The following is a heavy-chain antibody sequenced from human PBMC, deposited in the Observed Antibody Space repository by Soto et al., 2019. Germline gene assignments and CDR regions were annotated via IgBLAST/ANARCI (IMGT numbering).Heavy chain of an antibody. D-gene: IGHD3-22*01. J-gene: IGHJ3*02. CDR1: GYTFTSYY. CDR2: INPSGGST. CDR3: ARGGGDHYYYDSSGYKPALDAFDI. V-gene: IGHV1-46*01. Sequence: ASVKVSCKASGYTFTSYYMHWVRQAPGQGLEWMGIINPSGGSTSYAQKFQGRVAMTRDTSTSTVYMELSSLRSEDTAVYYCARGGGDHYYYDSSGYKPALDAFDIGGQGTMVTVS.